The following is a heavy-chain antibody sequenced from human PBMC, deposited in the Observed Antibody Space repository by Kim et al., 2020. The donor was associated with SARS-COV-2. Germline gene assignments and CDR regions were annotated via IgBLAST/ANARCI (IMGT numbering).Heavy chain of an antibody. CDR3: AKDPIPGDTVGWFDP. D-gene: IGHD5-12*01. J-gene: IGHJ5*02. Sequence: ADSVNGRFTVSRENSKNTVYLEMHSLRAEDTALYYCAKDPIPGDTVGWFDPWGQGTLVTVSS. V-gene: IGHV3-23*01.